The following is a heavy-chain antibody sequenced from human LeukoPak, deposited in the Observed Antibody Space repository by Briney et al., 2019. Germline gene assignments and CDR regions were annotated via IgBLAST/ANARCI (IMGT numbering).Heavy chain of an antibody. J-gene: IGHJ4*02. CDR2: ISGSGGST. V-gene: IGHV3-23*01. CDR1: GFTFGSYA. D-gene: IGHD3-10*01. Sequence: GGSLRLSCAASGFTFGSYAMSWVRQAPGKGLEWVSAISGSGGSTHYADSVKGRFTISRDNSKNTLYLQMNSLRAEDTAVYYCATSGSGSYYTTYYFDYWGQGTLVTVSS. CDR3: ATSGSGSYYTTYYFDY.